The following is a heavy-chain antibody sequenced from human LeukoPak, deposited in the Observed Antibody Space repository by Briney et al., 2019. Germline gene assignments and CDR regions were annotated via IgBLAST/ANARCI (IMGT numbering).Heavy chain of an antibody. CDR1: GFTFTTYT. D-gene: IGHD1-26*01. Sequence: PGGSLRLSCAASGFTFTTYTMNWVRQAPGKGLEWVSSISSSVSYIYYADSVKGRFTISRDNAKNSLYLQMNSLGAEDTAVYYCARDYYGGYYFDYWGQGTLVTVSS. CDR2: ISSSVSYI. V-gene: IGHV3-21*01. J-gene: IGHJ4*02. CDR3: ARDYYGGYYFDY.